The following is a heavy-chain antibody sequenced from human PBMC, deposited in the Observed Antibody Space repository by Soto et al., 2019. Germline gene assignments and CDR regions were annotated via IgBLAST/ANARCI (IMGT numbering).Heavy chain of an antibody. CDR1: GGSFTSYR. J-gene: IGHJ3*02. CDR3: ARGPSLDTSVSDDAFDX. Sequence: PSDTLSLTFAVYGGSFTSYRWSWIRQPPGKGLEWIVEIIRSGSTNYNPSLKSRVTISVNTSKNQISLKLNSVTAADTAVYFCARGPSLDTSVSDDAFDXCCQVTMVT. V-gene: IGHV4-34*01. CDR2: IIRSGST. D-gene: IGHD2-2*01.